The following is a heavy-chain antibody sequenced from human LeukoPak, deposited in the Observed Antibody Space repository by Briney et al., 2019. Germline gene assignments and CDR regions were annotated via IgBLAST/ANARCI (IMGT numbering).Heavy chain of an antibody. V-gene: IGHV4-30-4*01. J-gene: IGHJ2*01. Sequence: KPSETLSLTCTVSGGSISSGDYYWSWIRQPPGKGLEWIGYIYYSGSTYYNPSLKSRVTISVDTSKNQFSLKLSSVTAADTAVYYCARAGRIWYFDLWGRGTLVTVSS. CDR1: GGSISSGDYY. D-gene: IGHD2-15*01. CDR2: IYYSGST. CDR3: ARAGRIWYFDL.